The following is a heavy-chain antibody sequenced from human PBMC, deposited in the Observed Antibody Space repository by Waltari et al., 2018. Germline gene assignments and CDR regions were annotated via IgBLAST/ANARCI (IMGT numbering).Heavy chain of an antibody. CDR1: GFTFSSYS. Sequence: EVQLVESGGGLVKPGGSLRLSCAASGFTFSSYSMNWVRQAPGKGLEWVSSISSSSYIYYADSVKGRFTISRDNAKNSLYLQMNSLRAEDTAVYYCARDRRGYYGSGSYYNGLETYYYYYMDVWGKGTTVTVSS. D-gene: IGHD3-10*01. J-gene: IGHJ6*03. V-gene: IGHV3-21*01. CDR2: ISSSSYI. CDR3: ARDRRGYYGSGSYYNGLETYYYYYMDV.